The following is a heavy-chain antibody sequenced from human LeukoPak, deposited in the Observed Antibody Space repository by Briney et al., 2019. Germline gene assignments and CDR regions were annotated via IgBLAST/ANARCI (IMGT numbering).Heavy chain of an antibody. CDR1: EFSLLNSGVG. CDR2: IFWDDGG. Sequence: SGPTLVNPTQTLTLTCTFSEFSLLNSGVGVGWIRQPPGKALEWLALIFWDDGGRYNPSLESRLTITKDTSRNQVVLTMTHLDRLDTATYYRAHSFNTAPAVGFFDYWGQGILVTVSS. CDR3: AHSFNTAPAVGFFDY. V-gene: IGHV2-5*02. J-gene: IGHJ4*02. D-gene: IGHD5-18*01.